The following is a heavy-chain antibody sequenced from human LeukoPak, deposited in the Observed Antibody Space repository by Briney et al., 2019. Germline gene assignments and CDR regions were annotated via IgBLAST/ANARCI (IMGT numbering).Heavy chain of an antibody. CDR2: IYYSGST. CDR1: GGSISNRSYY. V-gene: IGHV4-39*07. D-gene: IGHD3-3*01. J-gene: IGHJ5*02. CDR3: ARGPYYDFWSGYYGNNWFDP. Sequence: SESLSLTCTDSGGSISNRSYYWAWIRQPPGKGLEWIGSIYYSGSTYYNPSLKSRVTISVDTSKNQFSLKLSSVTAADTAVYYCARGPYYDFWSGYYGNNWFDPWGQGTLVTVSS.